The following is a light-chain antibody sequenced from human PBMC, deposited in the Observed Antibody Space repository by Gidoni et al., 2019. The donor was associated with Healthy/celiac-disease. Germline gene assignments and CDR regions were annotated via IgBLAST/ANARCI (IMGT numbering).Light chain of an antibody. V-gene: IGKV3-20*01. J-gene: IGKJ2*01. CDR3: QQYGSSPYT. Sequence: EMVFTQSPGTLSLSPGERATLPCRASQIVSSSYLAWYQQKPGQAPRLLIYGASSRATGIPDRFSGSGSGTDFTLTISRLEPEDCAVYYCQQYGSSPYTFGQGTKLEIK. CDR2: GAS. CDR1: QIVSSSY.